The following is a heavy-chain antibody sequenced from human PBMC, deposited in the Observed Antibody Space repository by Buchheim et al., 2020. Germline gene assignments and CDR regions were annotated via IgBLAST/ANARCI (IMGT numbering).Heavy chain of an antibody. CDR1: GFAFSGSA. Sequence: EVQLVESGGGLVQPGGSLKLSCAASGFAFSGSAIHWVRQASGKGLEWLGRIRNKANNYATRYTESVKVRFPISRDDSKNTAYLEMNSLKTEDTALYYCTGGPAAGNDYWGQGTL. CDR3: TGGPAAGNDY. J-gene: IGHJ4*02. CDR2: IRNKANNYAT. V-gene: IGHV3-73*01. D-gene: IGHD6-13*01.